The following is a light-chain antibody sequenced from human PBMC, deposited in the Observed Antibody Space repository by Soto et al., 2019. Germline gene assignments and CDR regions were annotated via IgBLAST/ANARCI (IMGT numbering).Light chain of an antibody. CDR3: KQYGCSLFT. V-gene: IGKV3-20*01. J-gene: IGKJ3*01. CDR1: QSVSSSY. CDR2: GAS. Sequence: EIVLTQSPGTLSLSPGERATLSCRASQSVSSSYLAWYQQKPGQAPRLLIYGASSRATGIQDRFSGSGSGTDFTLNISRLEPEDIAVYYCKQYGCSLFTFGPGTKVDIK.